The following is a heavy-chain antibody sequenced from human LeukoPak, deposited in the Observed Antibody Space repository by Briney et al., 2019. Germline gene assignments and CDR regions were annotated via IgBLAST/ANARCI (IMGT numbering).Heavy chain of an antibody. V-gene: IGHV3-23*01. Sequence: GGSLRLSCAASGFTFSSYAMSWVRQAPGKGLEWVSAISGSGGSTYYADSVKGRFTISRDNSKNTLYLQMNRLRAEDTAVYYCAKTRRGYSSSRYSHWGQGTLVTVSS. D-gene: IGHD6-13*01. CDR1: GFTFSSYA. CDR2: ISGSGGST. J-gene: IGHJ4*02. CDR3: AKTRRGYSSSRYSH.